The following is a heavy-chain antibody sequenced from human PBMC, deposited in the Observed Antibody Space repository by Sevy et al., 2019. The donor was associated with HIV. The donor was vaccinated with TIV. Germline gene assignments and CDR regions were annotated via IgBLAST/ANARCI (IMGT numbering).Heavy chain of an antibody. CDR3: AAGRVYDILTPRAFDL. V-gene: IGHV1-58*01. Sequence: ASVKVSCKASGFTFSRSAVQWVRQARGQRLEWIGWIVVGSGNTNYAQKFKERVTITRDMSTSTAYMELTSLRSEDTAVYYCAAGRVYDILTPRAFDLWGQGTMVTVSS. D-gene: IGHD3-9*01. J-gene: IGHJ3*01. CDR1: GFTFSRSA. CDR2: IVVGSGNT.